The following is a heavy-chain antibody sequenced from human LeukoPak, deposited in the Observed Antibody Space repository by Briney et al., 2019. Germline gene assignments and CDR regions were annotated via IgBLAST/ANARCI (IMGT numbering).Heavy chain of an antibody. CDR3: ARDVWFGAGRTFDY. Sequence: NPSETLSLTCTVSGGSISSGSYYWSWIRQPAGKGLEWIGRIYTSGSTNYNPSLKSRVTISVDTSKNQFSLRLSSVTAADTAAYYCARDVWFGAGRTFDYWGQGTLVTVSS. D-gene: IGHD3-10*01. J-gene: IGHJ4*02. V-gene: IGHV4-61*02. CDR1: GGSISSGSYY. CDR2: IYTSGST.